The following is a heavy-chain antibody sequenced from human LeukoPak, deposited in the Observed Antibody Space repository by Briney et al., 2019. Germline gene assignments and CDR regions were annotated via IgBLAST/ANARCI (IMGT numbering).Heavy chain of an antibody. D-gene: IGHD3-16*01. CDR3: ARHLMAVMDP. J-gene: IGHJ5*02. V-gene: IGHV4-39*01. CDR2: IYHTGST. Sequence: PSETLSLTCAVSGXSITNSCYHWGWVRQPPGKGLEWMASIYHTGSTYYNSSLKSRVTISVDTSKNQFSLELTSATAADTAVYYCARHLMAVMDPWGQGTLVTVSS. CDR1: GXSITNSCYH.